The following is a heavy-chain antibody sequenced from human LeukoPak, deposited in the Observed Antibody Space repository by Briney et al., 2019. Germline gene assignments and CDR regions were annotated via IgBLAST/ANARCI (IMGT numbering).Heavy chain of an antibody. D-gene: IGHD4-17*01. V-gene: IGHV3-30-3*01. CDR3: ARDNGDYLFDY. CDR2: ISSDGNNK. J-gene: IGHJ4*02. CDR1: GFTFSNYA. Sequence: PGRSLRLSCAASGFTFSNYAMHWVRQAPGKGLEWVTIISSDGNNKDYPDSAKGRFTVSRDNSKNTLYLQMNSLRGEDTAIYFCARDNGDYLFDYWGQGTLVTVSS.